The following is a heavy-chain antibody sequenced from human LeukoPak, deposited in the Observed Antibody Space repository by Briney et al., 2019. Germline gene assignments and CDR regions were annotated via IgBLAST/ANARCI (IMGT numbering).Heavy chain of an antibody. J-gene: IGHJ6*03. Sequence: GASVKVSCKASGYTFTSYYIHWVRQAPGQGLEWMGIIKPSGGITNYAQKFQGRVTLTRDMSTSTVYMELSSLRSEDTAVYYCAKNGEGGAYCSGGTCYPYYYYYMDVWGKGTTVTISS. D-gene: IGHD2-15*01. V-gene: IGHV1-46*01. CDR3: AKNGEGGAYCSGGTCYPYYYYYMDV. CDR2: IKPSGGIT. CDR1: GYTFTSYY.